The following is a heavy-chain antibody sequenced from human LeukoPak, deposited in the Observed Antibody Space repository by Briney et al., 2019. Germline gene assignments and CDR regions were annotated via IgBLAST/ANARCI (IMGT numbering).Heavy chain of an antibody. Sequence: SETLSLTCTVSGGSISSYYWSWIRQPPGKGLEWIGYIYYSGSTNYNPSPKSRVTISVDTSKNQFSLKLSSVTAADTAVYYCARTPVSTVTTPDNLDYWGQGTLVTVSS. CDR1: GGSISSYY. V-gene: IGHV4-59*01. J-gene: IGHJ4*02. CDR3: ARTPVSTVTTPDNLDY. CDR2: IYYSGST. D-gene: IGHD4-11*01.